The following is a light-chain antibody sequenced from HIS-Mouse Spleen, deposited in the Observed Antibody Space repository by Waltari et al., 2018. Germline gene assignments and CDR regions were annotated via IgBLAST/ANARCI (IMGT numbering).Light chain of an antibody. V-gene: IGLV1-36*01. CDR3: AAWDDSLNGWV. CDR2: YDD. Sequence: QSVLTQPPSVSEAPRQRVTISCSGSSSNIGNNAVNWYQQPPGKAPKLLIYYDDLLPSGVSDRFSGYKSGTSASLAISGLQSEDEADYYCAAWDDSLNGWVFGGGTKLTVL. J-gene: IGLJ3*02. CDR1: SSNIGNNA.